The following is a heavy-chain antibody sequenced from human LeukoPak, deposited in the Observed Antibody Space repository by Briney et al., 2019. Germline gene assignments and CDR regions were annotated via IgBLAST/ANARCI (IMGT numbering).Heavy chain of an antibody. CDR1: GFTYDDYA. CDR2: ISWNSGSI. CDR3: AKEFLRRAEYGENAFDI. D-gene: IGHD4-17*01. Sequence: PGGSLRLSCAASGFTYDDYAMHWVRQAPGKGLEWVSGISWNSGSIGYADSVKGRFTISRDNAKNSLYLKMNSLRLEDTALYYCAKEFLRRAEYGENAFDIWGQGTMVTVSS. V-gene: IGHV3-9*01. J-gene: IGHJ3*02.